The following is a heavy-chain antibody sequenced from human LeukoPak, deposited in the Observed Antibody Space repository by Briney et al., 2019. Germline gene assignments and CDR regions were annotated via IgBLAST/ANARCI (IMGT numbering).Heavy chain of an antibody. Sequence: ASVKVSCKASGYTFTSYAMNWVRQAPGQGLEWMGWINTNTGNPTYAQGFTGRFVFSLDTSVSTAYLQISSLKAEDTAVYYCARVQWFGDVEAFDPWGQGTLVTVSS. V-gene: IGHV7-4-1*02. CDR1: GYTFTSYA. D-gene: IGHD3-10*01. J-gene: IGHJ5*02. CDR2: INTNTGNP. CDR3: ARVQWFGDVEAFDP.